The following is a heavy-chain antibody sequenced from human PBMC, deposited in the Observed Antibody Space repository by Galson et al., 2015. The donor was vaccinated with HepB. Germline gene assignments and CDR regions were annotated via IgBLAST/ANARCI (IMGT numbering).Heavy chain of an antibody. J-gene: IGHJ6*02. CDR1: GYTFTSNY. CDR2: INPSGNST. CDR3: ARDLPPLAYDLHYGMDV. Sequence: SVKVSCKASGYTFTSNYMHWVRQAPGQGLEWMGIINPSGNSTSYAQKFQGRVTMTRDTSTSTFYMELSSLRSEDTAVYYCARDLPPLAYDLHYGMDVWGQGTTVTVSS. V-gene: IGHV1-46*01. D-gene: IGHD5-12*01.